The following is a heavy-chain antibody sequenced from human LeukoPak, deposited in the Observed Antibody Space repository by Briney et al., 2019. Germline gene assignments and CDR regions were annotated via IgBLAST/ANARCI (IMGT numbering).Heavy chain of an antibody. Sequence: PGGSLRLSCAASGFTFSSYSMNWVRQAPGKGLEWVSSISSSSSYIYYADSVKGRFTISRDNAKNSLYLQMNSLRAEDTAVYYCARDRGDYGQFDYWGQGTLVTVSS. J-gene: IGHJ4*02. D-gene: IGHD4-17*01. V-gene: IGHV3-21*01. CDR1: GFTFSSYS. CDR3: ARDRGDYGQFDY. CDR2: ISSSSSYI.